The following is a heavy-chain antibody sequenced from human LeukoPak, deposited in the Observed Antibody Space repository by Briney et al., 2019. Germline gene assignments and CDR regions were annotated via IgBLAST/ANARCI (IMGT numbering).Heavy chain of an antibody. CDR1: GFTFSGYS. CDR3: ARWGIVGFDP. Sequence: GGSLRLSCTASGFTFSGYSMNWIRQAPGKGLEWVSSFGTRSTSVYHADSVKGRFTISRDNSKNTLYLQMNSLRAEDTAVYYCARWGIVGFDPWGQGTLVTVSS. V-gene: IGHV3-21*04. CDR2: FGTRSTSV. J-gene: IGHJ5*02. D-gene: IGHD3-22*01.